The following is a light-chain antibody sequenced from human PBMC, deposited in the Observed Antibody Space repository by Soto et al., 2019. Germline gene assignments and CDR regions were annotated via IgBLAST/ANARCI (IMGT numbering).Light chain of an antibody. V-gene: IGKV3-20*01. CDR2: GAS. J-gene: IGKJ4*01. CDR3: QQYGSSPHT. CDR1: QSVSFSY. Sequence: EIVLTQSPGPLSLSPGERATLSCRASQSVSFSYLAWYQQKPGQAPRLLIYGASSRATGIPDRFSGSGSGKDFTLTISRLEPEDFAVYYCQQYGSSPHTFGGGTKVEIK.